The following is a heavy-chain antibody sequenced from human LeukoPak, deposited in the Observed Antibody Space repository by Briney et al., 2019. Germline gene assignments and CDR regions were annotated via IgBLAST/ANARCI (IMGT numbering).Heavy chain of an antibody. J-gene: IGHJ6*03. CDR3: ARDGRQYSSGWYYYYYMDV. CDR1: GYTFTSYG. V-gene: IGHV1-69*06. D-gene: IGHD6-19*01. Sequence: SVKVSCKASGYTFTSYGISWVRQAPGQGLEWMGGIIPIFGTANYAQKFQGRVTITADKSTSTAYMELSSLRSEDTAVYYCARDGRQYSSGWYYYYYMDVWGKGTTVTASS. CDR2: IIPIFGTA.